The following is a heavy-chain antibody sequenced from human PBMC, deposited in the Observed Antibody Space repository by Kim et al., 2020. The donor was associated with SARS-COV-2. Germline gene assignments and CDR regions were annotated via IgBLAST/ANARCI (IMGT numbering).Heavy chain of an antibody. J-gene: IGHJ6*02. D-gene: IGHD3-16*01. CDR3: ARDCLYFQTYYYYYGMDV. CDR2: IWYDGSNK. V-gene: IGHV3-33*01. Sequence: GGSLRLSCAASGFTFSSYGMHWVRQAPGKGLEWVAVIWYDGSNKYYADSVKGRFTISRDNSKNTLYLQMNSLRAEDTAVYYCARDCLYFQTYYYYYGMDVWGQGTTVTVSS. CDR1: GFTFSSYG.